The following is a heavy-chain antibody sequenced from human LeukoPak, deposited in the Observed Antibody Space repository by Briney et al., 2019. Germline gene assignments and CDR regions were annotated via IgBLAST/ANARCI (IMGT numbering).Heavy chain of an antibody. CDR3: ARDSDTAMVLGPNYYYYYMDV. V-gene: IGHV3-21*01. D-gene: IGHD5-18*01. J-gene: IGHJ6*03. CDR2: ISSCSSYI. CDR1: GFTFSSYS. Sequence: PGGSLRLSCAAAGFTFSSYSMNWVRQAPGKGLECVSSISSCSSYIYYADSVKGRFTISRDNARNSLYLQMNSLRAEDTAVYYCARDSDTAMVLGPNYYYYYMDVWGKGTTVTVSS.